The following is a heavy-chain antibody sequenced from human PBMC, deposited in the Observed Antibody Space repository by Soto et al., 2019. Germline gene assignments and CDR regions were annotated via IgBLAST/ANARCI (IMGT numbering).Heavy chain of an antibody. J-gene: IGHJ5*02. Sequence: THSRTSDVSSDSLKDYDWNWIRQSPGKGLEWIGYIYYSGSTNYNPSLKSRVTISVDTSKNQISLKLKSVTAADTAVYYCARDKDIWLRGGRFDPWGQGVLVTVYS. CDR2: IYYSGST. CDR1: SDSLKDYD. CDR3: ARDKDIWLRGGRFDP. D-gene: IGHD3-10*01. V-gene: IGHV4-59*01.